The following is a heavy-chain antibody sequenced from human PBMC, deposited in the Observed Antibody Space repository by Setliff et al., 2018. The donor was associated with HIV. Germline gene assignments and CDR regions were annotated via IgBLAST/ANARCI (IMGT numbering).Heavy chain of an antibody. J-gene: IGHJ4*02. V-gene: IGHV1-2*02. CDR3: VRQDILTSYYMFDY. D-gene: IGHD3-9*01. Sequence: VASVKVSCKTSGDTFTSYDINWVRQAAGHGLEWMGWMTPYSGHTNYAQNFQGRVTMTMDASITTVYMELSRLTSDDTAVYYCVRQDILTSYYMFDYWGQGTLVTVSS. CDR1: GDTFTSYD. CDR2: MTPYSGHT.